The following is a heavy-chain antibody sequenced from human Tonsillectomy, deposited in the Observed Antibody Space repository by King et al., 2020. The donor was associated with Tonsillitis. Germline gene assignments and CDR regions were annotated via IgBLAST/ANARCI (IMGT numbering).Heavy chain of an antibody. CDR3: ATSGIQLWTLDY. V-gene: IGHV3-30*03. CDR1: GFTFSSYG. J-gene: IGHJ4*02. Sequence: VQLVESGGGVVQPGRSLRLSCAASGFTFSSYGMHWVRQAPGKGLEWVAVISYDGSNKYYADSVKGRFTISRDNSKNTLYLQMNSLRAEDTAVYYCATSGIQLWTLDYWGQGTLVTVSS. D-gene: IGHD5-18*01. CDR2: ISYDGSNK.